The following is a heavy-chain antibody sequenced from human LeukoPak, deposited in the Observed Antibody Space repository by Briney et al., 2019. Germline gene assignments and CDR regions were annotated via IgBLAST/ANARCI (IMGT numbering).Heavy chain of an antibody. CDR2: IYYSVST. Sequence: SETLSLTCTASGGSISSYYWSWIRQPPGKGLEWIGYIYYSVSTNYNPSLKSRVTISVDTSQNQFSLKLSSVTAADTAVYYCARGHNYGRLWDYWGQGTLVTVSS. CDR1: GGSISSYY. J-gene: IGHJ4*02. D-gene: IGHD5-18*01. V-gene: IGHV4-59*01. CDR3: ARGHNYGRLWDY.